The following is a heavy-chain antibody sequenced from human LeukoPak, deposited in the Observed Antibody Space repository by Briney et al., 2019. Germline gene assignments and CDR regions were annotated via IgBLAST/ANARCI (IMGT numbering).Heavy chain of an antibody. V-gene: IGHV3-21*01. D-gene: IGHD3-10*01. CDR2: IRSDSSYI. Sequence: GGSLRLSCAASGFTFSNAWMSWVRQAPGKGLEWVSSIRSDSSYIYYADSVKGRFTISRDNAKSSLHLQMNSLRAEDTAVYYCARDGLLYFGELDFWGQGTLVTVSS. CDR1: GFTFSNAW. J-gene: IGHJ4*02. CDR3: ARDGLLYFGELDF.